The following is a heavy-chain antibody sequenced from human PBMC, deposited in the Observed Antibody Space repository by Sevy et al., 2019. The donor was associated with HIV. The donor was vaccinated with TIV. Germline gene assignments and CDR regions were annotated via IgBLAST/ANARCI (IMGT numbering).Heavy chain of an antibody. D-gene: IGHD6-13*01. CDR2: ISAYNGNT. J-gene: IGHJ6*03. Sequence: ASVKVSCKASGYTFTSYGISWVRQAPGQGLEWMGWISAYNGNTNYAQKLQGRVTMTTDTSTSTAYMELRSLRSDDTAVYYCARGYSSSWYAPSEYMDVWGKGTTVTVSS. CDR1: GYTFTSYG. CDR3: ARGYSSSWYAPSEYMDV. V-gene: IGHV1-18*01.